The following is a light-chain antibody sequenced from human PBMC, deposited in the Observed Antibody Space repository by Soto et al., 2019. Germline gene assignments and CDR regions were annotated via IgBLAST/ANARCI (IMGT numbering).Light chain of an antibody. J-gene: IGLJ2*01. CDR2: DVS. Sequence: QSALTQPRSVSGSPGQSVTISCAGTSSDVGAYNCVSWYQHHPGKAPKLMIYDVSKRPSGVPDRFSGSKSDNTASLTISGLQAEGEADYYCCSYAGSVTHVVFGGGTKLTVL. CDR3: CSYAGSVTHVV. CDR1: SSDVGAYNC. V-gene: IGLV2-11*01.